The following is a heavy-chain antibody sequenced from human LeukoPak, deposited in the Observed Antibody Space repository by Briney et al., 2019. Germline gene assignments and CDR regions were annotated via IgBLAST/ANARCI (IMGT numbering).Heavy chain of an antibody. J-gene: IGHJ4*02. CDR3: AKAGYTSSWPLDY. CDR2: LSGSGSAT. CDR1: GFTFSSDG. D-gene: IGHD6-13*01. Sequence: GGSLRRSCAASGFTFSSDGMSWVRQAPGKGLEWVSALSGSGSATYYADSVKGRFTISRDNSKNMLSLEMNSLRVEDTAVYYCAKAGYTSSWPLDYWGQGTQVTVSS. V-gene: IGHV3-23*01.